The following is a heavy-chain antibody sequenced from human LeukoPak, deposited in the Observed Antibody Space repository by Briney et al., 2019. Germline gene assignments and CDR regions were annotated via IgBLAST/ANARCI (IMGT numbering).Heavy chain of an antibody. V-gene: IGHV4-59*01. D-gene: IGHD2-15*01. CDR1: GGSISSYY. Sequence: SETLSLTXTVSGGSISSYYWTWIRQTPGKGLEWIGYIYYSGSTNYNPSLKSRVTISVDTSKNQFSLKLSSVTAADTAVYYCARFCSGGRCPDYWGQGTLVTVSS. J-gene: IGHJ4*02. CDR2: IYYSGST. CDR3: ARFCSGGRCPDY.